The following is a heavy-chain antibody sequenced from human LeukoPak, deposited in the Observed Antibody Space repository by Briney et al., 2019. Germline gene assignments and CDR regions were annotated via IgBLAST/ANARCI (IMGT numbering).Heavy chain of an antibody. D-gene: IGHD6-19*01. Sequence: GGSLRLSCAASRFTLNYYAMHWVRQAPGKGLEWVAVISYDGSDKYYADSVKGRFTISRDNSKNTLYLQMNSLRAEDTAVYYCAKDLRGSGWYYFDYWGQGTLVTVSS. V-gene: IGHV3-30*18. J-gene: IGHJ4*02. CDR2: ISYDGSDK. CDR3: AKDLRGSGWYYFDY. CDR1: RFTLNYYA.